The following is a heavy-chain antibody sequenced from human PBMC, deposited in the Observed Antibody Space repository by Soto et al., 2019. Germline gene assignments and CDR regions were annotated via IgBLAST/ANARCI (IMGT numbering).Heavy chain of an antibody. CDR2: ISSSSSYI. J-gene: IGHJ3*02. CDR3: ARSRLDCGGECYKNAFDI. Sequence: PGGSLRLSCAASGFTFSSYSMNWVRQAPGKGLEWVSSISSSSSYIYYADSVKGRFTISRDNAKNSPYLQMNSLRAEETAVYYCARSRLDCGGECYKNAFDIWGQGTMVTVS. V-gene: IGHV3-21*01. D-gene: IGHD2-21*01. CDR1: GFTFSSYS.